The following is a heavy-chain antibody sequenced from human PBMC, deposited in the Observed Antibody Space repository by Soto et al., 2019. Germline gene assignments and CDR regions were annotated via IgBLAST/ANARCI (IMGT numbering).Heavy chain of an antibody. J-gene: IGHJ6*02. CDR2: IYYSGNI. D-gene: IGHD6-13*01. V-gene: IGHV4-39*07. Sequence: SETLSLTCTVSGGSISSSSYYWGWIRQPPGKGLEWIGTIYYSGNIYYNPSLKSRVTISVDKSKNQFSLKLSSVTAADTAVYYCARRGSSWYYYYYGMEVRGQGTTVTVSS. CDR1: GGSISSSSYY. CDR3: ARRGSSWYYYYYGMEV.